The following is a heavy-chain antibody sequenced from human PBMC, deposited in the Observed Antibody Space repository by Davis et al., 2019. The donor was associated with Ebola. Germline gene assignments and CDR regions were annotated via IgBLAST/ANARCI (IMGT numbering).Heavy chain of an antibody. V-gene: IGHV3-21*01. J-gene: IGHJ5*02. Sequence: GESLKISCAASGFTFSTYSMSWVRQAPGKGLEWVSSISSDSDYIYYADSAKGRFTISRDNANNSLYLQMNSLRDEDTAVYYCARGIAETNWFDPWGQGTLVTVSS. D-gene: IGHD6-13*01. CDR3: ARGIAETNWFDP. CDR2: ISSDSDYI. CDR1: GFTFSTYS.